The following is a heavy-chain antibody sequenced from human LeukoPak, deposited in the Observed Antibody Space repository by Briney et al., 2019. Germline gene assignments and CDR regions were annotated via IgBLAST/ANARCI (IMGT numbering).Heavy chain of an antibody. CDR3: ARASVTMIVVVMPDAFDI. J-gene: IGHJ3*02. CDR1: GYSISSGYY. CDR2: IAHGGRP. D-gene: IGHD3-22*01. V-gene: IGHV4-38-2*02. Sequence: SETLSLTCTVSGYSISSGYYWGWIRQPPGKGLEWIGSIAHGGRPYYNPSLKSRVTISVDTSKNQFSLKLSSVTAADTAVYYCARASVTMIVVVMPDAFDIWGQGTMVTVSS.